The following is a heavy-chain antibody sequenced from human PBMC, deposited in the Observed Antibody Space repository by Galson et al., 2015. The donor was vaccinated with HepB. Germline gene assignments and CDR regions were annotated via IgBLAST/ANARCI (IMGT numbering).Heavy chain of an antibody. D-gene: IGHD1-7*01. J-gene: IGHJ4*02. Sequence: SLRLSCAASGFTFSNYGLHWVRQGPGKGLEWVAIISYDGTDKKYADSVKGRFTISRDNSKDTLYLQLNSLRVEDTAVYYCARENNWNYWLYWGQGTLATVSS. CDR2: ISYDGTDK. CDR3: ARENNWNYWLY. V-gene: IGHV3-30*03. CDR1: GFTFSNYG.